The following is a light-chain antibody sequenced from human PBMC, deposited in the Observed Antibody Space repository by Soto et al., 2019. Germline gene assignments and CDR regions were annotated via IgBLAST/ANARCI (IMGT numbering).Light chain of an antibody. J-gene: IGLJ1*01. CDR1: SSDVGAYNY. CDR3: SSYISSSTLE. CDR2: EVS. V-gene: IGLV2-14*01. Sequence: QSLRTEPGSMSVTPGESITISCTGTSSDVGAYNYVSWYQQHPGKAPKLMIYEVSNRPSGVSNRFSGSKSGNTASLTISGLQAEEEADYYCSSYISSSTLEFGTGTNVTVL.